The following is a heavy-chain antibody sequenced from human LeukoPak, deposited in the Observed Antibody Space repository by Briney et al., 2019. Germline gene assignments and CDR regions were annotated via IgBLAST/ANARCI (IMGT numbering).Heavy chain of an antibody. CDR1: GFTLSSYS. CDR2: ISGSGGST. Sequence: PGRSLRPSCAAAGFTLSSYSMSWVRQAPGEGLEWVSAISGSGGSTYYADSVKGRFTLSRDNSKNTLYLQINSLRAEDTAVYYCAKAPTRSEGFDYWGQGTLVTVSS. V-gene: IGHV3-23*01. CDR3: AKAPTRSEGFDY. J-gene: IGHJ4*02.